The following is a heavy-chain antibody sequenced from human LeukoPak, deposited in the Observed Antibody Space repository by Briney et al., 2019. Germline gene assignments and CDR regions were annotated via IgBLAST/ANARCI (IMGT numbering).Heavy chain of an antibody. CDR1: GGSISSNNW. Sequence: SETLSLTCAVSGGSISSNNWWGWVRQPPGKGLEWIGEIYHSGSPNYNPSLKSRVTISVDKSRNHFSLNLSSVTAADTAVYYCAKVNINNWHSCDYWGQGTLVTVSS. V-gene: IGHV4-4*02. J-gene: IGHJ4*02. CDR2: IYHSGSP. D-gene: IGHD1-1*01. CDR3: AKVNINNWHSCDY.